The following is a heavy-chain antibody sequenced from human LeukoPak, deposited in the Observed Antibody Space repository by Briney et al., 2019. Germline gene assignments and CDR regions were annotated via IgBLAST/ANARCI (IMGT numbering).Heavy chain of an antibody. V-gene: IGHV3-74*01. CDR3: ARPGRGYSYGSFDY. Sequence: PGGSLRLPCAASGFSFSSYWMHWVRQAPGKGLVWVSAINSDGSSATYADSVEGRFTISRDNAKNTLYLQMNSLRAEDTAVYYCARPGRGYSYGSFDYWGQGTLVTVSS. CDR2: INSDGSSA. J-gene: IGHJ4*02. D-gene: IGHD5-18*01. CDR1: GFSFSSYW.